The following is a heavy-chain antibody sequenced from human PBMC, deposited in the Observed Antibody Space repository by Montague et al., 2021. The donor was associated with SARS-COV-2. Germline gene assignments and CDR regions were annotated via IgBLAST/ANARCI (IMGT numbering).Heavy chain of an antibody. D-gene: IGHD1-26*01. CDR2: ISYDGSNK. CDR3: ARDSGSPFDP. CDR1: GFTFSSYA. V-gene: IGHV3-30*04. Sequence: SLRLSCAASGFTFSSYAMHWVRQAPGKGLEWVALISYDGSNKYYADSVKGRFTISRDNSKNTLYLQMNSLRAEDTAVYYCARDSGSPFDPWGQGTLVTVSS. J-gene: IGHJ5*02.